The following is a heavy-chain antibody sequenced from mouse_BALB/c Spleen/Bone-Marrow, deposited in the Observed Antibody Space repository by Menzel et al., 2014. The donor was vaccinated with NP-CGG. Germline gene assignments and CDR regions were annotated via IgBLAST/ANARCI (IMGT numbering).Heavy chain of an antibody. CDR3: ARSGFDY. Sequence: VKLQESGSVLVRPGASVKLSCKASGYTFXSSWMHWAKQRPGPGLEWIGEIHPNSGNTNYNEKFKGKATLTVDTSSSTAYVDLSSLTSEDSAVYYCARSGFDYWGQGTTLTVSS. V-gene: IGHV1S130*01. CDR2: IHPNSGNT. D-gene: IGHD4-1*01. J-gene: IGHJ2*01. CDR1: GYTFXSSW.